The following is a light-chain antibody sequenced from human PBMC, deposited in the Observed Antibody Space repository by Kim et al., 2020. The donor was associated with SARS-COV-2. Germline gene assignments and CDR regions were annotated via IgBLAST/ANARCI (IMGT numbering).Light chain of an antibody. CDR2: GKN. CDR1: SPRSYY. Sequence: SSELTQVPAVSVALGQTVRITCQGDSPRSYYASWYQQKPGQAPVLVIYGKNNRPSGIPDRFSGSSSGNTASLTITGAQAEDEADYYCNSRDSSGNHLVFGGGTQLTVL. V-gene: IGLV3-19*01. J-gene: IGLJ2*01. CDR3: NSRDSSGNHLV.